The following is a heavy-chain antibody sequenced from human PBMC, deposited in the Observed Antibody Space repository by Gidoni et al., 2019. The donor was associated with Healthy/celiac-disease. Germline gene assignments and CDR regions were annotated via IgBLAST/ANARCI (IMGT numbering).Heavy chain of an antibody. V-gene: IGHV4-61*02. J-gene: IGHJ3*02. Sequence: QVQLQQSGPPLATPSQTLSRTCTVSVGSVSRGGYYCSWHWQPAGKGLAWLGRSYTSRSTNYNPSLKSRDTISVDTFKNQFSLKLSYVTAADTAVYYCARDHSVYDDSSGVAFDIWGQGTMVTVSS. CDR3: ARDHSVYDDSSGVAFDI. D-gene: IGHD3-22*01. CDR1: VGSVSRGGYY. CDR2: SYTSRST.